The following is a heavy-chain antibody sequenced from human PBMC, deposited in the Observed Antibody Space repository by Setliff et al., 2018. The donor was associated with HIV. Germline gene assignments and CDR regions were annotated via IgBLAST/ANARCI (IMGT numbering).Heavy chain of an antibody. V-gene: IGHV4-39*01. J-gene: IGHJ5*02. CDR3: ARHVHDVLTGLNWLDP. CDR2: IYFTGST. D-gene: IGHD3-9*01. Sequence: SETLSLTCTVSGGSISDSSYYWGWIRQPPGKGLEWIGSIYFTGSTYNNPSLKTRFSLSVDTSKNKFSPKVTSVTAADTAVYYCARHVHDVLTGLNWLDPWGQGTLVTVSS. CDR1: GGSISDSSYY.